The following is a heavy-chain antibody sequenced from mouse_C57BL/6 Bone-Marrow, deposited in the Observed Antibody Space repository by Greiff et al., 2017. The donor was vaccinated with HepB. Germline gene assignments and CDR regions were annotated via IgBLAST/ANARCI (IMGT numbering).Heavy chain of an antibody. J-gene: IGHJ3*01. CDR2: IDPETGGT. CDR1: GYTFTDYD. D-gene: IGHD4-1*01. V-gene: IGHV1-15*01. CDR3: TRAPGSAWFAY. Sequence: QVQLQQSGAELVRPGASVTLSCKASGYTFTDYDMPWVQQTPVHGLEWIGAIDPETGGTAYTQKFKGKAILTADKSSSTAYMELRSLTSEDSAVYYCTRAPGSAWFAYWGQGTLVTVSA.